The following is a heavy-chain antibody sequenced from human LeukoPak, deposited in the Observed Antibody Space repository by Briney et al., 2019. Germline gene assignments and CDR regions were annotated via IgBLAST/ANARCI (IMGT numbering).Heavy chain of an antibody. CDR3: ARNKPITAFFGMDV. V-gene: IGHV3-30*04. Sequence: GSLRLSCAASGFSFSDYALHWVRQAPGKGLEWVAVISYGGTKEYYADSVKGRFTISKDNSKNTLYLQMNSLRHEDTAVYYCARNKPITAFFGMDVWGQGTTVIVSS. CDR2: ISYGGTKE. J-gene: IGHJ6*02. D-gene: IGHD6-6*01. CDR1: GFSFSDYA.